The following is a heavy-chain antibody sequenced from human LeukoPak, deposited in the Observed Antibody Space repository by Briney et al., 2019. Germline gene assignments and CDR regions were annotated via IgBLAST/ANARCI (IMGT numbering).Heavy chain of an antibody. Sequence: ASVKVSCKASVSSVTGYSMHWVRQSPGPGLGWMGWIYPKNGGTTYAQKFQSRVTMTRDTSISTAYMELIGLRSDDPAVYYCAGLWDLVCFDPWGQGTLVSVSS. CDR2: IYPKNGGT. CDR3: AGLWDLVCFDP. D-gene: IGHD1-26*01. J-gene: IGHJ5*02. CDR1: VSSVTGYS. V-gene: IGHV1-2*02.